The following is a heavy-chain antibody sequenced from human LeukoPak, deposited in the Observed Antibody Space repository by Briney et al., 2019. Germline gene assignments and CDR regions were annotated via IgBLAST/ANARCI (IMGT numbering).Heavy chain of an antibody. CDR2: ISSSSSTI. CDR3: ARDPGDHAAFYFDY. D-gene: IGHD4-17*01. J-gene: IGHJ4*02. CDR1: GFTFSSYS. Sequence: GGSLRLSCAASGFTFSSYSMNWVRQAPGKGLEWVSYISSSSSTIYYADSVKGRFTISRDNAKNSLYLQMNSLRAEDTAVYYCARDPGDHAAFYFDYWGQGTLVTVSS. V-gene: IGHV3-48*01.